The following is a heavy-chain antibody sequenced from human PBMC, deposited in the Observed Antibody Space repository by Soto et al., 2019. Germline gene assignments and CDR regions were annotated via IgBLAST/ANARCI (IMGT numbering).Heavy chain of an antibody. D-gene: IGHD7-27*01. CDR1: GFSLSTSGVG. J-gene: IGHJ4*02. Sequence: QITLKESGPTLVKPTQTLTLTCTFSGFSLSTSGVGVGWIRQPPGKALEWLALIYWDDDKRYSPSLKSRLTLTKDTSKNQVVLTMTNMDPVDTATYYCAHRGNWDQTYYFDYWGRGTLVTVSS. V-gene: IGHV2-5*02. CDR2: IYWDDDK. CDR3: AHRGNWDQTYYFDY.